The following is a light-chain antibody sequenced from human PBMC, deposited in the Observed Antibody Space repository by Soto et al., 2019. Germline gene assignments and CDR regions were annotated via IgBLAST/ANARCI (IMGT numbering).Light chain of an antibody. J-gene: IGKJ3*01. V-gene: IGKV1-9*01. CDR2: GAS. Sequence: RLTQSPSCVSASVGDRVTITCRASQGISSYLGWYQQKPGKAPKLLIYGASTLKSGVPSRFSGSGSGTEFTLTISSLQPEDFATYYCQGHSTSPRTFGPGTKVDI. CDR1: QGISSY. CDR3: QGHSTSPRT.